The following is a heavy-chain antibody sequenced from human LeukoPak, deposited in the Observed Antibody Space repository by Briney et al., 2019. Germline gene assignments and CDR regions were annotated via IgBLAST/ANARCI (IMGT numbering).Heavy chain of an antibody. V-gene: IGHV3-30-3*01. J-gene: IGHJ5*02. CDR3: ARVYKAPFYDSDNNWFDP. Sequence: PGGSLRLSCAASGFTFSSYAMHWVRQAPGKGLEWVAVISYDGSNNYYADSVKGRFTISRDNSKNTLYLQMNSLRAEDTAVYYCARVYKAPFYDSDNNWFDPWGQGTLVTVSS. CDR1: GFTFSSYA. CDR2: ISYDGSNN. D-gene: IGHD3-22*01.